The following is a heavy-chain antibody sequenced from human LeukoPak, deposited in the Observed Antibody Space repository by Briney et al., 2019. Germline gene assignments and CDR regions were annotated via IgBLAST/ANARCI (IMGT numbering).Heavy chain of an antibody. CDR1: GFTFSSYV. J-gene: IGHJ5*02. D-gene: IGHD1-26*01. V-gene: IGHV3-21*01. CDR3: TNFQTVGVKPFEH. Sequence: GGSLRLSCAASGFTFSSYVMSWVRQAPGKGLEWVSSISPDSGFTPQADSVKGRFTISRDNAKNSLYLQMESLRVEDTAVYYCTNFQTVGVKPFEHWGQGTLVTVSS. CDR2: ISPDSGFT.